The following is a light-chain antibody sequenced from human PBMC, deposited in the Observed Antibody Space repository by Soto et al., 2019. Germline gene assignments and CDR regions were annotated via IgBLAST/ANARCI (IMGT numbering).Light chain of an antibody. Sequence: SYELTQPPSVSVSPGQTASITCSGDKLGDKYACWYQQKPGQSPVLVIYQDSKRPSGIPERFSGSNSGNTATPTISGTQAMDEADYYCQAWDSSTRVVFGGGTKVTVL. CDR2: QDS. V-gene: IGLV3-1*01. CDR3: QAWDSSTRVV. J-gene: IGLJ2*01. CDR1: KLGDKY.